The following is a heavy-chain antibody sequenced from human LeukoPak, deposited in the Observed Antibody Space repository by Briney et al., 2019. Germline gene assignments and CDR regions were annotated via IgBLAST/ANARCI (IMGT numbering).Heavy chain of an antibody. CDR2: ISYDGTGT. CDR3: ARVGASGWFAH. D-gene: IGHD6-19*01. Sequence: GGSLRLSCAASGFTFSSYAIHWVRRAPGKGLEYVSGISYDGTGTYYANSVKGRFTISRDNSRNTLYLQMGSLRAEDMAVYYCARVGASGWFAHWGQGTLVTVSS. V-gene: IGHV3-64*01. J-gene: IGHJ5*02. CDR1: GFTFSSYA.